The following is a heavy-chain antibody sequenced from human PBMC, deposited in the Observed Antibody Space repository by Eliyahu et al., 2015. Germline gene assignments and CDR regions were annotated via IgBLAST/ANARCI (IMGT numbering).Heavy chain of an antibody. V-gene: IGHV1-69*05. CDR2: IIPIFGTA. CDR3: ARGDYCSGGSCYPPYYYYGMDV. D-gene: IGHD2-15*01. J-gene: IGHJ6*02. Sequence: QVQLVQSGAEVKKPGSSVKVSCKASGGXFSXXAISWVRQAPGQGLEWMGGIIPIFGTANYAQKFQGRVTITTDESTSTAYMELSSLRSEDTAVYYCARGDYCSGGSCYPPYYYYGMDVWGQGTTVTVSS. CDR1: GGXFSXXA.